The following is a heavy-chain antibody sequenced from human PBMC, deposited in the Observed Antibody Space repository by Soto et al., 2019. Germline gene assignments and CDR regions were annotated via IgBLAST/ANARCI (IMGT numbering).Heavy chain of an antibody. D-gene: IGHD3-16*01. J-gene: IGHJ4*02. CDR1: GFTVSNNH. V-gene: IGHV3-53*01. Sequence: VQLVESGGGLIQPGGSLRLSCAASGFTVSNNHMTWVRQAAGKGLELVSFVHGGGSTSYADSVKGRFTISRDNSKNTLYLQMDSRRAEDTALYYCAGRLTTAASRDYWGRGALVTVSS. CDR3: AGRLTTAASRDY. CDR2: VHGGGST.